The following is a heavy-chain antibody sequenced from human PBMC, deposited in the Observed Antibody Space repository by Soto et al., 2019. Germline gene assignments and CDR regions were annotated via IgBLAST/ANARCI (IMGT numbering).Heavy chain of an antibody. Sequence: PSETLSLTCTVSGDSIINYYWSWMRQPPGKGLEYTGYIYYTGSTNYNPSLKSRVSMSVDTSKNQVSLKLTSVTAEDTAVYYCVRDDIGVGLDYWGLGTPATVSS. V-gene: IGHV4-59*12. CDR1: GDSIINYY. CDR3: VRDDIGVGLDY. D-gene: IGHD1-26*01. J-gene: IGHJ4*02. CDR2: IYYTGST.